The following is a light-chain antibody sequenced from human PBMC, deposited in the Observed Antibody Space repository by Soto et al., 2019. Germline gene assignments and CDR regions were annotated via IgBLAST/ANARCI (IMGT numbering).Light chain of an antibody. V-gene: IGLV1-40*01. CDR3: QSYDSSLSGYLV. J-gene: IGLJ2*01. CDR2: GNS. CDR1: SSNIGAGYD. Sequence: QSVLTQPPSVSGAPGQRVTISCTGSSSNIGAGYDVHWYQQLPGTAPKLLIYGNSNRPSGVPDRFSGSKSGTSASLAITGLLAEDEADYCCQSYDSSLSGYLVFGGGTKLTVL.